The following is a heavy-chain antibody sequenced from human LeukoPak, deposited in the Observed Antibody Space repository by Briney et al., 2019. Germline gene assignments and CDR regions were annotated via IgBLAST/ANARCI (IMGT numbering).Heavy chain of an antibody. CDR2: IKEDGSEK. V-gene: IGHV3-7*03. J-gene: IGHJ4*02. D-gene: IGHD6-19*01. CDR3: AKDAVAGGCLNDY. CDR1: GFTFSSYA. Sequence: GGSLRLSCAASGFTFSSYAMHWVRQAPGKGLEWVANIKEDGSEKYYVDSVKGRFTISRDNAKNSLYLQMNSLRAEDTAVYYCAKDAVAGGCLNDYWGQGTLVTVSS.